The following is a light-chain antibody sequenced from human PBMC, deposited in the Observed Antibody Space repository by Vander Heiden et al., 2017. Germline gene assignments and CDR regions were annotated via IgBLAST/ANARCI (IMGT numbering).Light chain of an antibody. J-gene: IGKJ4*01. CDR3: QQSDSTPLT. CDR1: QSISSY. CDR2: AAS. V-gene: IGKV1-39*01. Sequence: DIQMTQSPSSLSASVGDRVTITCRASQSISSYLNWYQQKPGKAPKLLIYAASSLQSGVPSRYSGSGSGTDFTLTISRLQPEAFATYYCQQSDSTPLTFGGGTKVEIK.